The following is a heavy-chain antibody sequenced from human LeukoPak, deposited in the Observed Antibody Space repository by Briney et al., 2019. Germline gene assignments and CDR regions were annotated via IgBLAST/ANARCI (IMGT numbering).Heavy chain of an antibody. Sequence: PSETLSLTCAVYGGSFSGYYWSWIRQPPGKGLEWIGEINHSGSTNYNPSLKSRVTISVDTSKNQFSLKLSSVTAADTAVYYCARRVFLVRGVDYWGQGTLVTVSS. CDR2: INHSGST. CDR1: GGSFSGYY. D-gene: IGHD3-10*01. V-gene: IGHV4-34*01. J-gene: IGHJ4*02. CDR3: ARRVFLVRGVDY.